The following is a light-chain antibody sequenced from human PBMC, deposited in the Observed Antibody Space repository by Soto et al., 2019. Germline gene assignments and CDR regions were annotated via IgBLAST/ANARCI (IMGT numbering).Light chain of an antibody. Sequence: QSALTQPPSLSAAPGQVVTISCSGSTSNIGHNLVYWYFHLPGTAPSLLIHGPDQGPSEVPDRFSASQSGASASLAITGLQAEDEGDYYCQSYDSTLSARYVFGTGTKVTVL. J-gene: IGLJ1*01. CDR1: TSNIGHNLV. V-gene: IGLV1-47*02. CDR3: QSYDSTLSARYV. CDR2: GPD.